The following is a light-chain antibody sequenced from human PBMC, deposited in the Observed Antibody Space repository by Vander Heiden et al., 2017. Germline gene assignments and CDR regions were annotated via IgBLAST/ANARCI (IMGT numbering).Light chain of an antibody. CDR2: TAS. CDR1: QSINIY. Sequence: DIQMTQSPSSLSASVGDRVTITCRASQSINIYLNWYQQKPGKAPDLLIYTASSLQSGGPPRFSGSRSGTDFTLTISSLQPEDSATYYCQQSFRTPWTFGQGTKVEIK. J-gene: IGKJ1*01. V-gene: IGKV1-39*01. CDR3: QQSFRTPWT.